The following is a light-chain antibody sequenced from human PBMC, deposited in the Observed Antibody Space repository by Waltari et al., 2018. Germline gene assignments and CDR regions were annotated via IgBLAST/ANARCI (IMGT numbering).Light chain of an antibody. CDR2: DVS. CDR3: SSYISSSTLEL. Sequence: QSALTQPASVSGSPGQSITISCTGTSSDVGAYNYVSWYQQHPGKAPKLMIFDVSIRPSGVSNRFSGSKSGNTASLTISGLQAEDAADYYCSSYISSSTLELFGGGTSLTVL. V-gene: IGLV2-14*03. J-gene: IGLJ2*01. CDR1: SSDVGAYNY.